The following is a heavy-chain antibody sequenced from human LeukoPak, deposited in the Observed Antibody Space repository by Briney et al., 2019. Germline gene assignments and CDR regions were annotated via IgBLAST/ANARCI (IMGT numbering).Heavy chain of an antibody. V-gene: IGHV4-59*01. CDR2: IYYSAST. CDR3: ARGVMATIVQFDY. J-gene: IGHJ4*02. D-gene: IGHD5-24*01. CDR1: GGSISDYY. Sequence: SETLSLTCTVSGGSISDYYWSWIRQSPGKGLEWIGYIYYSASTDYNPSLKSRVTISVDTSKNQFSLKLSSVTAADTAVYYCARGVMATIVQFDYWGQGTLVTVSS.